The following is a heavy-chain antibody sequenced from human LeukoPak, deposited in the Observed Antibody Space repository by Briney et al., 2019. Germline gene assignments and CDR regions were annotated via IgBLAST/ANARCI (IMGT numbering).Heavy chain of an antibody. CDR3: GRSYYYGSGSYGYYGMDV. CDR1: GYTFTGYY. J-gene: IGHJ6*04. V-gene: IGHV1-2*02. D-gene: IGHD3-10*01. CDR2: VNPNIGTT. Sequence: ASVKVSCKASGYTFTGYYMHWVRQAPGQGLEWMGGVNPNIGTTNYAQKFQGRVTITRDKSTSTAYMELSSLRSEATAVYYCGRSYYYGSGSYGYYGMDVWGKGTTVTVSS.